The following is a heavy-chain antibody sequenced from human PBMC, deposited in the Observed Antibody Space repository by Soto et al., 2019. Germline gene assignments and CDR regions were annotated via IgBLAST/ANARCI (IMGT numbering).Heavy chain of an antibody. J-gene: IGHJ6*03. CDR2: IYYSGST. V-gene: IGHV4-31*03. CDR3: ARGRGYSYGYPYDYYYMDV. D-gene: IGHD5-18*01. CDR1: GGSISSGGYY. Sequence: SETLSLTCTVSGGSISSGGYYWSWIRQHPGKGLEWIGYIYYSGSTYYNPSLKSRVTISVDTSKNQFSLKLSSVTAADTAVYYCARGRGYSYGYPYDYYYMDVWGKGTTVTVSS.